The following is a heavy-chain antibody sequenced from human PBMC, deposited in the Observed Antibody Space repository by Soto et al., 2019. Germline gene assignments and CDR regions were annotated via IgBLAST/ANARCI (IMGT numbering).Heavy chain of an antibody. Sequence: QITLKESGPTLVKPTQTLTLTCTFSGFSLSTSGVGVGWIRHPPGKALEWLALIYWDDEKRYSPSLKSSLTITKDTAKNHVVLTMTNMDPVDTATYYCARVDIVATGVDYWGQGTLVTVSS. CDR3: ARVDIVATGVDY. D-gene: IGHD5-12*01. CDR2: IYWDDEK. V-gene: IGHV2-5*02. CDR1: GFSLSTSGVG. J-gene: IGHJ4*02.